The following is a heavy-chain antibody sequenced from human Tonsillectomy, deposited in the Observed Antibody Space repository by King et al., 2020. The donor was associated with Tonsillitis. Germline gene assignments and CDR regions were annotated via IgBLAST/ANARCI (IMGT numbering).Heavy chain of an antibody. Sequence: QLVQSGGGLVQPGGSLRLSCAASGFTFSSYAMSWVRQAPGKGLEWVSGISGSGVSTYYADSVKGRFTIPRDNSKNTLYLQMNSLRAEDTAVYYCAKDHGKGYCTNGVCYNFDYWGPGTLVTVSS. CDR2: ISGSGVST. V-gene: IGHV3-23*04. D-gene: IGHD2-8*01. J-gene: IGHJ4*02. CDR1: GFTFSSYA. CDR3: AKDHGKGYCTNGVCYNFDY.